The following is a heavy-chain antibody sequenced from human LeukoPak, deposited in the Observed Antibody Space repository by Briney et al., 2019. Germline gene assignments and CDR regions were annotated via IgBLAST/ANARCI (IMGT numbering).Heavy chain of an antibody. CDR2: ISSSGSTI. CDR1: GFTFSDYS. Sequence: PGGSLRLSCAASGFTFSDYSMNWIRQAPGKGLEWVSYISSSGSTIYYADSVKGRFTISRDNAKNSLYLQMNTLRAEDTAVYYCARTLVGYYYMDVWGKGTTVTISS. CDR3: ARTLVGYYYMDV. V-gene: IGHV3-11*01. D-gene: IGHD2-2*01. J-gene: IGHJ6*03.